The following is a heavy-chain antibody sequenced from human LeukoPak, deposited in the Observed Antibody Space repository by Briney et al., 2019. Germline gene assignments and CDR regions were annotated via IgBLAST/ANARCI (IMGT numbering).Heavy chain of an antibody. CDR1: GYTFTSYD. Sequence: GASVKVSCKASGYTFTSYDTNWVRQATGQGLEWMGWMNPNSGNTGYAQKFQGRVTITRNTSISTAYMELSSLRSENTAVYYCARGIGWDGYNFYWFDPWGQGTLVTVSS. V-gene: IGHV1-8*02. D-gene: IGHD5-24*01. CDR2: MNPNSGNT. J-gene: IGHJ5*02. CDR3: ARGIGWDGYNFYWFDP.